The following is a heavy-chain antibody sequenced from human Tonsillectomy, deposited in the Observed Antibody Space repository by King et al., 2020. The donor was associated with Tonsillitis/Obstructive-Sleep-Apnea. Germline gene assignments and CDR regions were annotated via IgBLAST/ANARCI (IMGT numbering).Heavy chain of an antibody. CDR3: ARDDYGDNNWFDP. CDR2: ISAYNGNT. D-gene: IGHD4-17*01. CDR1: GYTFTSYG. Sequence: VQLVQSGAEVKKPGASVKVSCKASGYTFTSYGISWLRQAPGQGLEWMGWISAYNGNTNYAQKLQGRVTMTTETSTSTAYMELRSRRSDDTAVYYWARDDYGDNNWFDPWGQGTLVTVSS. J-gene: IGHJ5*02. V-gene: IGHV1-18*01.